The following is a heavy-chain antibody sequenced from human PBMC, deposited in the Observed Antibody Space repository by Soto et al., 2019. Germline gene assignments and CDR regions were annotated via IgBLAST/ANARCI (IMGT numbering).Heavy chain of an antibody. CDR3: AHIDQYSSSSRGWFDP. CDR2: IYWSDDK. J-gene: IGHJ5*02. D-gene: IGHD6-6*01. CDR1: GFSLSTSGVG. Sequence: QITLKESGPTLVKPTQTLTLTCTFSGFSLSTSGVGVGWIRQPPGKALEWLALIYWSDDKRYSPSLKSRLTITKDTSKNQVVLTMTNMDPVDTATYYCAHIDQYSSSSRGWFDPWGQGTLVTVSS. V-gene: IGHV2-5*01.